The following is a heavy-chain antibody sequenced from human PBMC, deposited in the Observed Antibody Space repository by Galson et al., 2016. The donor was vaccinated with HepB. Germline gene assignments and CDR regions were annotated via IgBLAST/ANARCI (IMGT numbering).Heavy chain of an antibody. CDR3: ARPLVSGLDFYFFGLGV. J-gene: IGHJ6*02. CDR1: GYSFTSYN. V-gene: IGHV1-3*01. CDR2: INAGNGHT. Sequence: CKASGYSFTSYNIHWVRQAPGQRLDWMGWINAGNGHTEHSQKFQGRLTVTSDTSANTVYMELSSLRSEDTAVYYCARPLVSGLDFYFFGLGVWGQGTTVTVSS. D-gene: IGHD3-16*02.